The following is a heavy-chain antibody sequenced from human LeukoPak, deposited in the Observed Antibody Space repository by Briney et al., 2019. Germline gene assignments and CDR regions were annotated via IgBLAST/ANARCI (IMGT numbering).Heavy chain of an antibody. CDR1: GGTFSSYA. J-gene: IGHJ4*02. CDR3: AREVPLHDIVAFDY. D-gene: IGHD5-12*01. Sequence: SVKVSCKASGGTFSSYAISWVRQAPGQGLEWMGRIILILGMANYAQKFQGRVTITADKSTSTAYMELSSLRSEDTAVYYCAREVPLHDIVAFDYWGQGTLVTVSS. V-gene: IGHV1-69*04. CDR2: IILILGMA.